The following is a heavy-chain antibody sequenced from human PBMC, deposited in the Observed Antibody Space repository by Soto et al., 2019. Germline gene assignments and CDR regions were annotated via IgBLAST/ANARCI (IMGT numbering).Heavy chain of an antibody. CDR1: GGSISRGGYS. V-gene: IGHV4-30-2*01. CDR2: ISHSGST. CDR3: ARGARVRGEYRSDGDCDI. J-gene: IGHJ3*02. Sequence: QLQLQESGSGLVKPSQTLSLTCAVSGGSISRGGYSWSWIRQPPGKGLEWNGYISHSGSTYYNPSLKSSVTTSVDRSKNQFALKLSSVAAADTAVYYCARGARVRGEYRSDGDCDIWGQGTLVTVSS. D-gene: IGHD2-21*01.